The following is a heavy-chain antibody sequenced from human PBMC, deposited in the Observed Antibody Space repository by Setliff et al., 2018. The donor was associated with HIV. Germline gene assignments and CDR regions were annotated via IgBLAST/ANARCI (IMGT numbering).Heavy chain of an antibody. CDR1: GGSISSYY. J-gene: IGHJ6*03. CDR2: IYYSGST. CDR3: ARGPPGYSSGWYYGSLGYMDV. V-gene: IGHV4-59*01. Sequence: PSETLSLTCTVSGGSISSYYWSWIRQPPGKGLEWIGYIYYSGSTNYNPSLKSRVTISVDKSKNQFSLKLSSVTAADTAVYYCARGPPGYSSGWYYGSLGYMDVWGKGTTVTVS. D-gene: IGHD6-19*01.